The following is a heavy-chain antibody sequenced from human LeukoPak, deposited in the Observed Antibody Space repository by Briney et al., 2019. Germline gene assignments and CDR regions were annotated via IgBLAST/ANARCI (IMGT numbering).Heavy chain of an antibody. CDR2: VSGSGGST. CDR1: GFTFSSYA. V-gene: IGHV3-23*01. Sequence: GSLRLSCAASGFTFSSYAMSWVRQAPGKGLEWVSAVSGSGGSTYYADSVKGRFTVSRDNSKNTLYLQMNSLRAEDTAVYYCTLLRSGYYLDAFDIWGQGTMVTVSS. J-gene: IGHJ3*02. CDR3: TLLRSGYYLDAFDI. D-gene: IGHD3-22*01.